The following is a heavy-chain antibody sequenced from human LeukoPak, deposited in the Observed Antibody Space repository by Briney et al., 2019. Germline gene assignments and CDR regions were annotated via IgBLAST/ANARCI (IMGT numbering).Heavy chain of an antibody. J-gene: IGHJ6*03. CDR2: IRSKANSYAT. D-gene: IGHD3-16*01. V-gene: IGHV3-73*01. Sequence: GGSLRLSCAASGFTFSGSAMRWVRQASGKGLEWVGRIRSKANSYATAYAASGKGRFTISRDDSKNTAYLQMNSLKTEDTAVYYCTRSYVDPYYYYYMDVWGKGTTVTVSS. CDR1: GFTFSGSA. CDR3: TRSYVDPYYYYYMDV.